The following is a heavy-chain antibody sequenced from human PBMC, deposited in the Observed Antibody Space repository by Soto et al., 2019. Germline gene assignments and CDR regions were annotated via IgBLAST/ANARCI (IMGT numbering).Heavy chain of an antibody. J-gene: IGHJ6*02. CDR3: ARESYDFWSGPRGSHYYYYGMDV. Sequence: PSETLSLTCAVSGGSISSGGYSWSWIRQPPGKGLEWIGYIYYSGSTYYNPSLKSRVTISVDTSKNQFSLKLSSVTAADTAVYYCARESYDFWSGPRGSHYYYYGMDVWGQGTTVTVSS. V-gene: IGHV4-31*11. CDR2: IYYSGST. D-gene: IGHD3-3*01. CDR1: GGSISSGGYS.